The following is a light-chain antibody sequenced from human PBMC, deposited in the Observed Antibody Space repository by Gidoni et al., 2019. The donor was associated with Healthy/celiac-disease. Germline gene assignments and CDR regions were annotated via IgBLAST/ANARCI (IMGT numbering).Light chain of an antibody. CDR3: QQYNSYPWT. Sequence: DLQMTQSPSTLSASVGDRVTIPCRASQSISSCVAWYQQKPGKAPKLLIYKASSLESGVPSKFSGSGSGTEFTLTISSLQPDDFATYYCQQYNSYPWTFGQGTKVEIK. CDR2: KAS. V-gene: IGKV1-5*03. CDR1: QSISSC. J-gene: IGKJ1*01.